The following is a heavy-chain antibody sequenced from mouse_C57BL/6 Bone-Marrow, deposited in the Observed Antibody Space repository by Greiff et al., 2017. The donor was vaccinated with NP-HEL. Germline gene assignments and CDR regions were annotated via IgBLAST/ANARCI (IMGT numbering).Heavy chain of an antibody. Sequence: VQLQESGAELVKPGASVKLSCKASGYTFTEYTIHWVKQRSGQGLEWIGWFYPGSGSIKYNEKFKDKATLTADKSSSTVYMELSILTSEDSAVYFCARHHYSNYCYYYAMDDWGQGTSVTVSS. CDR1: GYTFTEYT. D-gene: IGHD2-5*01. CDR2: FYPGSGSI. CDR3: ARHHYSNYCYYYAMDD. V-gene: IGHV1-62-2*01. J-gene: IGHJ4*01.